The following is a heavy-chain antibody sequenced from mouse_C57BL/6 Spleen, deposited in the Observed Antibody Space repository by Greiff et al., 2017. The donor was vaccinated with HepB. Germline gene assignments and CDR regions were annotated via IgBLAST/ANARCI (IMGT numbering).Heavy chain of an antibody. D-gene: IGHD3-2*02. Sequence: VKVVESGGGLVQPGGSLKLSCAAFGFTFSDYYMYWVRQTPEKWLEWVAYISNGGCSTYYPDTVKGRFTISRDNAKNTLYLQMSRLKSEDTAMYYCARWQLRLPSMDYWGQGTSVTVSS. V-gene: IGHV5-12*01. CDR1: GFTFSDYY. CDR3: ARWQLRLPSMDY. CDR2: ISNGGCST. J-gene: IGHJ4*01.